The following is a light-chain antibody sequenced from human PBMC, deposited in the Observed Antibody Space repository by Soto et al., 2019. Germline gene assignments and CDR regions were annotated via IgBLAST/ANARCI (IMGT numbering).Light chain of an antibody. CDR3: ASLTTTNFV. CDR2: EVS. CDR1: SSDVGAYNL. V-gene: IGLV2-14*01. Sequence: QSALTQPASVSGSPGQSITISCTGTSSDVGAYNLVSWYQHHPDKAPKLMISEVSNRPSGVSDRLSGSKSGNTASLTISGLQAEDEAAYYCASLTTTNFVFGTGTKVTVL. J-gene: IGLJ1*01.